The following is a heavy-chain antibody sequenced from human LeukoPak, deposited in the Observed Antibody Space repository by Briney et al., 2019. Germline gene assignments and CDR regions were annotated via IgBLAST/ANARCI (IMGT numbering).Heavy chain of an antibody. V-gene: IGHV3-30*04. J-gene: IGHJ3*02. CDR3: ARSYGSGSYDRVIDAFDI. Sequence: GGSLRLSWAASGFTFSGYAIRWVRQAPGKGLEWVAVISYDGSNKYYADSVKGRFTISRDNSKNTLYLQMNSLRAEDTAVYYCARSYGSGSYDRVIDAFDIWGQGTMVTVSS. CDR1: GFTFSGYA. D-gene: IGHD3-10*01. CDR2: ISYDGSNK.